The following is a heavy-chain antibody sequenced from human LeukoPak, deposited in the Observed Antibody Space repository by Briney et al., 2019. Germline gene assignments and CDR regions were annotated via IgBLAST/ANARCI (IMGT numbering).Heavy chain of an antibody. CDR1: GGSISSSSYY. V-gene: IGHV4-39*07. J-gene: IGHJ4*02. Sequence: SETLSLTCTVPGGSISSSSYYWGWIRQPPGKGLEWIGSIYYSGSTYYNPSLKSRVTISVDTSKNQFSLKLSSVTAADTAVYYCARDMTVVAARDDYWGQGTLVTVSS. CDR3: ARDMTVVAARDDY. D-gene: IGHD2-15*01. CDR2: IYYSGST.